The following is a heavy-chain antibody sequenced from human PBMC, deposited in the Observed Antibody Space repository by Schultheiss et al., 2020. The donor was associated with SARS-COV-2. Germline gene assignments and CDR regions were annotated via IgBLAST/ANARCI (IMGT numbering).Heavy chain of an antibody. V-gene: IGHV4-30-4*08. CDR2: IYYSGST. D-gene: IGHD3-22*01. J-gene: IGHJ3*02. CDR1: GGSISSGSYY. Sequence: SETLSLTCTVSGGSISSGSYYWSWIRQPPGKGLEWIGYIYYSGSTYYNPSLKSRVTISVDTSKNQFSLKLSSVTAADTAVYYCARASGLYDSSGTHAFDIWGQGTMVTVSS. CDR3: ARASGLYDSSGTHAFDI.